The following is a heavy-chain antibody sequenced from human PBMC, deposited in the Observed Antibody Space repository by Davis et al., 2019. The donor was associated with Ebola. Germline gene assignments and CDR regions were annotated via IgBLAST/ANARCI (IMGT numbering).Heavy chain of an antibody. D-gene: IGHD2-2*01. Sequence: GESLKISCKGSGYRFTNYWISWVRQMPGKGLEWMGRIAPSDSDTRYRPSFQGHVTISVDKSISTTFLQWSSLEASDTDMYYCATHCSTTSCHAPSWGQGTLVTVSS. CDR1: GYRFTNYW. V-gene: IGHV5-10-1*01. CDR2: IAPSDSDT. J-gene: IGHJ5*02. CDR3: ATHCSTTSCHAPS.